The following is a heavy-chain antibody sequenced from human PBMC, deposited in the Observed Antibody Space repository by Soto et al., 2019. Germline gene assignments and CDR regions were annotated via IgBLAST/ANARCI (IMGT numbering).Heavy chain of an antibody. Sequence: GGSLRLSCAASGFTFSSYSMNWVRQAPGKGLEWVSSISSSSSYIYYADSVKGRFTISRDNAKNSLYLQMNSLRAEDTAVYYCARDYYGSGSYYPHWGQGTLVTVSS. CDR2: ISSSSSYI. J-gene: IGHJ4*02. D-gene: IGHD3-10*01. V-gene: IGHV3-21*01. CDR1: GFTFSSYS. CDR3: ARDYYGSGSYYPH.